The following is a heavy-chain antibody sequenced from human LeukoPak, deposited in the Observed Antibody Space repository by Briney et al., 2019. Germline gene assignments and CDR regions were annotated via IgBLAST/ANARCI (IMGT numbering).Heavy chain of an antibody. J-gene: IGHJ4*02. CDR2: IYYSGST. CDR3: ARGNSSSWSFYFDY. D-gene: IGHD6-13*01. Sequence: SQTLSLTCTVSGGSISSGDYYWRWIRQPPGKGLEWIGYIYYSGSTYYNPSLKSRVTISVDRSKNQFSLKLSSETAADTAVYYCARGNSSSWSFYFDYWGQGTLVTDSS. V-gene: IGHV4-30-4*01. CDR1: GGSISSGDYY.